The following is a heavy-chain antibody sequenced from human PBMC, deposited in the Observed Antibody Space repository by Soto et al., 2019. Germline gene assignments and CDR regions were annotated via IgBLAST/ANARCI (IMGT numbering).Heavy chain of an antibody. CDR2: ISNNSSVK. V-gene: IGHV3-48*02. CDR1: GFTFSNYS. D-gene: IGHD2-8*01. CDR3: ARDRDAYCSKGVCSGPYFDY. Sequence: GGSLRLSCAVSGFTFSNYSINWVRQAPGKGLEWLSYISNNSSVKYYVDSVKGRFTISRDNAKNSLYLQMNSLRDDDTAVYYCARDRDAYCSKGVCSGPYFDYRCRGTLVTVSS. J-gene: IGHJ4*02.